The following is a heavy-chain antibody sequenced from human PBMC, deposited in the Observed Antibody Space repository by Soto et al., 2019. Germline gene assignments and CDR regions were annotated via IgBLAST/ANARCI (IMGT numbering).Heavy chain of an antibody. V-gene: IGHV5-51*01. Sequence: GESLMISCKGSGYSFTSYWIGWVRQMPGKGLEWMGLIYPGDSHTRYSPSFQGQVTISADKSISTAYLQWSSLKASDTAMYYCARQWSSSPYYYYYYMDVWGKGTPVTVSS. CDR3: ARQWSSSPYYYYYYMDV. D-gene: IGHD2-15*01. CDR2: IYPGDSHT. J-gene: IGHJ6*03. CDR1: GYSFTSYW.